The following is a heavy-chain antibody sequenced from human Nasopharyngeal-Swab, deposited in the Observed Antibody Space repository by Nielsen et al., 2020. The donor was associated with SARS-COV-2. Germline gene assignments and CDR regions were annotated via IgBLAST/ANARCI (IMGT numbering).Heavy chain of an antibody. D-gene: IGHD5-18*01. CDR2: IIPMFGTA. CDR3: ARGDTDYYYYGLDV. V-gene: IGHV1-69*06. J-gene: IGHJ6*02. Sequence: SVKVSCKASGGIFSSYAISWVRQAPGQGLEWMGGIIPMFGTANYAQNFQGRVTITADKSTSAAYMDLSRLKSEDTAVYYCARGDTDYYYYGLDVWGQGTTVTVSS. CDR1: GGIFSSYA.